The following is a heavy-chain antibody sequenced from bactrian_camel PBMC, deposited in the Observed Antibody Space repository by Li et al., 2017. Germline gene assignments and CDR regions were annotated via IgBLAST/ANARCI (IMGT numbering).Heavy chain of an antibody. D-gene: IGHD3*01. Sequence: HVQLVESGGGSAQAGGSLTLSCAAGRYTYKRNCMGWFRQRPGKDREGLATLWIGGATTTYADSVKGRFTISRDNAKDTLYLQMNSLKIEDTAVYYCALGSSRQATMTARGKGTQVTVS. J-gene: IGHJ4*01. V-gene: IGHV3S1*01. CDR1: RYTYKRNC. CDR2: LWIGGATT.